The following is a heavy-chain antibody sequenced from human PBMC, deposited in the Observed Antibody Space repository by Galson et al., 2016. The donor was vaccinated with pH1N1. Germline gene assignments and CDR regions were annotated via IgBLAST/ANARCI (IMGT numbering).Heavy chain of an antibody. Sequence: SVKVSCQASGVIFMSFGISWVRQAPGQGLEWMGGIIPMFGTTKYAQKFQGRVTITADKSTSTGYMELNSLKYEDTAVYYCARVPQIYHYDYMDVWGTGTTVTVSS. J-gene: IGHJ6*04. CDR3: ARVPQIYHYDYMDV. CDR1: GVIFMSFG. CDR2: IIPMFGTT. V-gene: IGHV1-69*06. D-gene: IGHD3-16*01.